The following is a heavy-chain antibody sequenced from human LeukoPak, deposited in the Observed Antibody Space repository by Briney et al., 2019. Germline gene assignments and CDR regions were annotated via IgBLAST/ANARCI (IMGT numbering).Heavy chain of an antibody. V-gene: IGHV4-59*08. Sequence: SETLSLTCTVSGGSISNYYWSWIRQAPGKGLEWIGYINYSGSTSYNPSLKSRVTVSVDTSKNQFSLKLSLVTAADTAVYYCARHFYGSGSYRAYGMDVWGQGTTVTASS. CDR2: INYSGST. CDR1: GGSISNYY. CDR3: ARHFYGSGSYRAYGMDV. J-gene: IGHJ6*02. D-gene: IGHD3-10*01.